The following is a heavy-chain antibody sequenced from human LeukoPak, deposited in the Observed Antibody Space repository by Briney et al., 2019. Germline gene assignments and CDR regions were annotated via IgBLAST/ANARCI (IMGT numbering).Heavy chain of an antibody. J-gene: IGHJ6*04. CDR1: GFTFSSYS. V-gene: IGHV3-48*04. Sequence: HPGGSLRLSCAASGFTFSSYSMNWVRQAPGKGLEWVSYISSSGSTIYYADSVKGRFTISRDNAKNSLYLQMNSLRAEDTAVYCCAELGITMIGGVWGKGTTVTISS. CDR2: ISSSGSTI. D-gene: IGHD3-10*02. CDR3: AELGITMIGGV.